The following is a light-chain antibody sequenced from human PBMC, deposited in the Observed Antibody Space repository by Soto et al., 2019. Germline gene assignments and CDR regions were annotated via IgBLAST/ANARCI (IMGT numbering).Light chain of an antibody. J-gene: IGKJ4*01. CDR2: DAS. Sequence: DIQMTQSPSSLSASVGDRVTITCQASQDIRKYLNWYQQKPGKAPKLLIFDASSLEPGVPSRFSGSGSGTDFTFTISSLQPEDIATFYCQQFDSVPPTFGGGTKVEIK. V-gene: IGKV1-33*01. CDR1: QDIRKY. CDR3: QQFDSVPPT.